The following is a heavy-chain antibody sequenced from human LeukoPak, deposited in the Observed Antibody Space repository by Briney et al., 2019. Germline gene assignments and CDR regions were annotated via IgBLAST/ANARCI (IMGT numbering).Heavy chain of an antibody. D-gene: IGHD3-3*01. J-gene: IGHJ3*02. CDR2: INHSGST. Sequence: PSETLSLTCAVYGGSFSGYYWSWIRQPSGKGLEWIGEINHSGSTNYNPSLKSRVTISVDTSKNQFSLKLSSVTAADTAVYYCARVIGISHAFDIWGQGTMVTVSS. CDR3: ARVIGISHAFDI. V-gene: IGHV4-34*01. CDR1: GGSFSGYY.